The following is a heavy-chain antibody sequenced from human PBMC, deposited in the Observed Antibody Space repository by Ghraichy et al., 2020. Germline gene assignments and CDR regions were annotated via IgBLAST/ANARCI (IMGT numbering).Heavy chain of an antibody. D-gene: IGHD2-15*01. CDR2: ISGSGGST. CDR1: GFTFSSYA. V-gene: IGHV3-23*01. Sequence: GESLNISCAASGFTFSSYAMSWVRQAPGKGLEWVSAISGSGGSTYYADSVKGRFTISRDNSKNTLYLQMNSLRAEDTAVYYCAKYCSGGSCYSVSNYYYYYGMDVWGQGTTVTVSS. CDR3: AKYCSGGSCYSVSNYYYYYGMDV. J-gene: IGHJ6*02.